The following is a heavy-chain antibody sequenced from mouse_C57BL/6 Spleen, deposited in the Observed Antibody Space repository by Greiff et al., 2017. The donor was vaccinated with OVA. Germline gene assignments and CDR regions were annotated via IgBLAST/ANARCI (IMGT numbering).Heavy chain of an antibody. CDR3: TRRDWVDY. V-gene: IGHV1-15*01. Sequence: QVQLQQSGAELVRPGASVTLSCKASGSTFTDYEVHRVKQTPVHGLEWIGALDPETGGTAYNQKFKGKAILTADKSSSTAYMELRSLTSEDSAVYYCTRRDWVDYWGQGTTLTVSS. J-gene: IGHJ2*01. CDR2: LDPETGGT. CDR1: GSTFTDYE. D-gene: IGHD4-1*01.